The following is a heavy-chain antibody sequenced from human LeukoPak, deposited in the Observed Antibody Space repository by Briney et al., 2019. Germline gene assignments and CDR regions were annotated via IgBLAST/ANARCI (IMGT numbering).Heavy chain of an antibody. Sequence: GGSLRLSCAASGFTFSSYSMNWVRQAPGKGLEWVSYISSSSSTIYYADSVKGRFTISRDNAKNSLYLQMNSLRAEDTAVYYCARVGTTGNYYYYMDVWGKGTTVTVSS. CDR2: ISSSSSTI. D-gene: IGHD2/OR15-2a*01. CDR1: GFTFSSYS. CDR3: ARVGTTGNYYYYMDV. V-gene: IGHV3-48*04. J-gene: IGHJ6*03.